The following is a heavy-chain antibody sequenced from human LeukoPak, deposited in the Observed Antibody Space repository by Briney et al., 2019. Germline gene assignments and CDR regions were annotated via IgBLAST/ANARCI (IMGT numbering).Heavy chain of an antibody. J-gene: IGHJ4*02. CDR3: ARDDYGGTRY. CDR1: GFTLTNYW. CDR2: INQDGSEK. V-gene: IGHV3-7*01. Sequence: PGGSLRLSCAASGFTLTNYWMSWVRQAPGKGLEWVANINQDGSEKYSVDSVKGRFSISRDNAKHSLYLQMNSLRAEDTAVYYCARDDYGGTRYWGQGTLVTVSS. D-gene: IGHD4/OR15-4a*01.